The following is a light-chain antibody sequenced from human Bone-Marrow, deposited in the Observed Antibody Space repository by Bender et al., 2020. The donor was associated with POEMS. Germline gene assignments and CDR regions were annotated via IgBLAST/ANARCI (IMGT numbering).Light chain of an antibody. CDR1: STDVGNYNR. CDR2: EVT. CDR3: VAWDASLNGWV. V-gene: IGLV2-18*01. Sequence: QSALTQPPSVSGSPGQSVTISCTGTSTDVGNYNRVSWYQQTPGTAPKLMIFEVTNRPSGVPDRFSGSKSGTSASLAITGLQSDDEAIYFCVAWDASLNGWVFGGGTKLTVL. J-gene: IGLJ3*02.